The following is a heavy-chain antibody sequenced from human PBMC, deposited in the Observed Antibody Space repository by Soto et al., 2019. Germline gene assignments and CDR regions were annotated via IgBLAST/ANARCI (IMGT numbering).Heavy chain of an antibody. Sequence: GGSLRLSCAASGFTFSSYSMNWVRQAPGKGLEWVSSISSSSSYIYYADSVKGRFTISRDNAKNSLYLQMNSLRAEDTAVYYCARDYDTAMAHDAFDIWGQGTMVTVSS. CDR1: GFTFSSYS. J-gene: IGHJ3*02. CDR2: ISSSSSYI. CDR3: ARDYDTAMAHDAFDI. D-gene: IGHD5-18*01. V-gene: IGHV3-21*01.